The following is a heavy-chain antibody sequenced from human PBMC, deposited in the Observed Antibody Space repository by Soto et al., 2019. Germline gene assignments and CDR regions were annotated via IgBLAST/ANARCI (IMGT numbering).Heavy chain of an antibody. V-gene: IGHV4-34*01. D-gene: IGHD6-6*01. Sequence: PSETLSLTCAVYGGSFSGYYWSWIRQPPGKGLEWIGEINHSGSTNYNPSLKSRVTISVDTSKNQFSLKLSSVTAADTAVYYCARAARLWKNWFDPWGQGTLVTVSS. J-gene: IGHJ5*02. CDR2: INHSGST. CDR1: GGSFSGYY. CDR3: ARAARLWKNWFDP.